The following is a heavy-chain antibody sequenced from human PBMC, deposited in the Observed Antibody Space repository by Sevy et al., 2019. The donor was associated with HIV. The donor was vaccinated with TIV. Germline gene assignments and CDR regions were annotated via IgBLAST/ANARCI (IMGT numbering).Heavy chain of an antibody. J-gene: IGHJ1*01. CDR2: ISGYNGDT. V-gene: IGHV1-18*01. CDR1: GYTFNSYV. D-gene: IGHD1-26*01. CDR3: ARAPSGSQGPGQYFQH. Sequence: ASVKVSCKASGYTFNSYVITWVRQAPGQGLEWMGKISGYNGDTKYGQKFQGRVTMTTDPSTSTAYMELRSLKSADTAVYYWARAPSGSQGPGQYFQHWGQGTLVTVSS.